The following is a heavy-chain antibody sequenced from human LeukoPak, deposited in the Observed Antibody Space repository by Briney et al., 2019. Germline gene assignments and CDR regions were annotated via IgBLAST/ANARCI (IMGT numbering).Heavy chain of an antibody. V-gene: IGHV4-34*01. J-gene: IGHJ4*02. CDR1: GGSFSGYY. D-gene: IGHD2-2*01. CDR3: ARGRGYCSSTSCYARHFDY. Sequence: SETLSLTCAVYGGSFSGYYWSWIRQPPGKGLEWIGEINHSGSTNYNPSLKSRVTISVDTSKNQFSLKLSSVTGADTAVYYCARGRGYCSSTSCYARHFDYWGQGTLVTVSS. CDR2: INHSGST.